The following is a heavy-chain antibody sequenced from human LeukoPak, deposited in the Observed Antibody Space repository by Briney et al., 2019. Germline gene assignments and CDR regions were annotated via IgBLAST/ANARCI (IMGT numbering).Heavy chain of an antibody. D-gene: IGHD2-21*02. CDR1: GYSFTSYW. CDR3: ARPNCGGDCYSSWYFDL. Sequence: GESLKISCKGSGYSFTSYWIGWVRQMPGKGLEWMGIIYPGDSDTRYSPSFQGQVTISADKSISTAYLQWSSLEASDTAMYYCARPNCGGDCYSSWYFDLWGRGTLVTVSS. V-gene: IGHV5-51*01. CDR2: IYPGDSDT. J-gene: IGHJ2*01.